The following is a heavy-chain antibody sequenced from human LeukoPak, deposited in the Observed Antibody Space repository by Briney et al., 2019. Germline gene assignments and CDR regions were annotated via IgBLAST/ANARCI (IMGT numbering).Heavy chain of an antibody. V-gene: IGHV4-39*07. CDR1: GGSLSSSSYY. CDR3: ARPALYYYYYMDV. CDR2: IYYSGST. J-gene: IGHJ6*03. Sequence: SETLSPTCTVSGGSLSSSSYYWGWIRQPPGKGLEWIGSIYYSGSTYYNPSLKSRVTISVDTSKNQFSLKLSSVTAADTAVYYCARPALYYYYYMDVWGKGTTVTVSS.